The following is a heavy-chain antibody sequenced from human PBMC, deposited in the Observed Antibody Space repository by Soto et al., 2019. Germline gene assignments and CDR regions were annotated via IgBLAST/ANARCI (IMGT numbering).Heavy chain of an antibody. V-gene: IGHV3-7*04. D-gene: IGHD3-10*01. J-gene: IGHJ6*02. Sequence: VQLVESGGGLVQPGGSLRLSCVGSGFTFGSSMMSWVRQAPGKGLEWVANIKQDGSQTYYVGSVKGRFTISRDNAKDSLFLQMNSLRAEDAAVYFCARVDSGPAFYYGLDVWGQGTTVTVSS. CDR3: ARVDSGPAFYYGLDV. CDR2: IKQDGSQT. CDR1: GFTFGSSM.